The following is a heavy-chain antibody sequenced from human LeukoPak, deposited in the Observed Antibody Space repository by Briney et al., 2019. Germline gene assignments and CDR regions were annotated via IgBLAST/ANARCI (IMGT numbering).Heavy chain of an antibody. Sequence: GGSLRLSCAASGFTFGSYGMHWVRQAPGKGLEWVTFIRSDGSNKYYADSVKGRFTISRDNAKNSLLLQMNSLRAEDTAVYYCARGTPTTRDFDYWGQGTLVTVSS. J-gene: IGHJ4*02. D-gene: IGHD4-11*01. CDR2: IRSDGSNK. V-gene: IGHV3-30*02. CDR3: ARGTPTTRDFDY. CDR1: GFTFGSYG.